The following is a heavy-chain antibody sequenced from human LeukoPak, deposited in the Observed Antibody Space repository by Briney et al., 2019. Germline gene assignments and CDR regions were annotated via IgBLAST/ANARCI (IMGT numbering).Heavy chain of an antibody. J-gene: IGHJ4*02. CDR3: VRSGNPSNSVDTNG. CDR1: GASFSGYY. CDR2: IYYSGST. D-gene: IGHD2-8*01. V-gene: IGHV4-59*01. Sequence: SETLSLTCIASGASFSGYYWNWVRQPPGKGLEWIGYIYYSGSTNYNPSLKSRVTISLDTSKNQFSLKLSSVTAADAAVYYCVRSGNPSNSVDTNGGGQGTLVTVSS.